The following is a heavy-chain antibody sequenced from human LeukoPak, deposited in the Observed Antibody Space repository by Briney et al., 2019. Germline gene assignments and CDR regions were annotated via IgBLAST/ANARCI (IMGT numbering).Heavy chain of an antibody. V-gene: IGHV4-59*01. D-gene: IGHD6-13*01. Sequence: SETLSLTCTVSGGSISNNYWSWIRQPPGKGLEWIGYIYYSGSTKYNPSLKSRVTISVDTSKNQFSLKLSSVTAADTAVYYCASSSWYYYFEYWGQGTLVTVSS. CDR3: ASSSWYYYFEY. CDR1: GGSISNNY. J-gene: IGHJ4*02. CDR2: IYYSGST.